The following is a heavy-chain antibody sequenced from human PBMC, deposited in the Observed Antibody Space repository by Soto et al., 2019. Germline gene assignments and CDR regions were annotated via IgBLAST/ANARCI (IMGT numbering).Heavy chain of an antibody. Sequence: GSLRLSCAASGFTFSSYAMHWVRQAPGKGLEWVARISYDGSDKDCADSVKGRFTISRDNSRNTLFLQMNSLRAEDTAVYYCARDYYKYYDSSGYYRSPAYWGQGTLVTVSS. CDR2: ISYDGSDK. V-gene: IGHV3-30-3*01. CDR3: ARDYYKYYDSSGYYRSPAY. D-gene: IGHD3-22*01. CDR1: GFTFSSYA. J-gene: IGHJ4*02.